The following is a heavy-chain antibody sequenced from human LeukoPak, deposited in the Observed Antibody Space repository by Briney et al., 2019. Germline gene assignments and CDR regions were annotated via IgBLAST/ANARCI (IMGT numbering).Heavy chain of an antibody. Sequence: ASVKVSCKASGYTFTGYYMHWVRQAPGQGLEWMGWINPNSGATSYVQKFQGRVTMTRDTSVNTAYMELSRLRSDDTAMYYCAVITIFGVVIGGKTFDIWGQGTMVTVSS. CDR3: AVITIFGVVIGGKTFDI. J-gene: IGHJ3*02. CDR1: GYTFTGYY. CDR2: INPNSGAT. V-gene: IGHV1-2*02. D-gene: IGHD3-3*01.